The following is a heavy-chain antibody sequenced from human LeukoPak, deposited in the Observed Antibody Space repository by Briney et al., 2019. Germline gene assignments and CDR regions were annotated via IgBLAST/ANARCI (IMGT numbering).Heavy chain of an antibody. CDR3: AKGSSGYFVDL. D-gene: IGHD3-22*01. Sequence: GGSLRLSCAASGFIFNNYGLIWVRQAPGKGLEWVSAISNDGGGTNYADFVKGRFTISRDNSKNTLFLQMNSLRAEDTALYYCAKGSSGYFVDLWGQGTLVTVPS. J-gene: IGHJ5*02. CDR1: GFIFNNYG. V-gene: IGHV3-23*01. CDR2: ISNDGGGT.